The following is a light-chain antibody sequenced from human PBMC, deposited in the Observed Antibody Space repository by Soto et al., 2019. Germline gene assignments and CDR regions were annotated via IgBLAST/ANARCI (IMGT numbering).Light chain of an antibody. CDR2: DAS. CDR3: PQRLT. V-gene: IGKV3-11*01. Sequence: SPATLSLSLGEGATLSCRASQSVHSYLAWYQQKPGQAPRLLIYDASNRATGIPARFSGSGSGTDFTLTISSLEPEAFAVYYCPQRLTFGQGIRLEIK. J-gene: IGKJ5*01. CDR1: QSVHSY.